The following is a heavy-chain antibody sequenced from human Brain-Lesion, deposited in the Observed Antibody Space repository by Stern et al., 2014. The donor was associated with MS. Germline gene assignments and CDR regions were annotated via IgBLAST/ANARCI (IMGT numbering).Heavy chain of an antibody. D-gene: IGHD5-18*01. CDR2: IYTTGRT. Sequence: QVQLQESGPGLVKPSQTLSLTCTVSGGSVGSGSYDWSWIRQPAGKGLEWIGRIYTTGRTYYNPSLKSRVSISTATSKNQFSLKLPSVTAADTAVYYCARDKEDTNMAFRYFDNWGQGTLVTVSS. CDR3: ARDKEDTNMAFRYFDN. CDR1: GGSVGSGSYD. V-gene: IGHV4-61*02. J-gene: IGHJ4*02.